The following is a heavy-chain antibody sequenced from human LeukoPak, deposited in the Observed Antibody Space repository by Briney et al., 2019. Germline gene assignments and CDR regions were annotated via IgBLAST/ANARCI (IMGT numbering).Heavy chain of an antibody. D-gene: IGHD4-17*01. Sequence: GRSLRLSCAASGFTFSNHGMHWVRQAPGKGLEWVALIWYDGSNKEYAESVKGRFTISRDNSKNTLYLQMNSLRSEDTGVYHCARGDTVTTSFLDYWGQGTLVTVSS. J-gene: IGHJ4*02. CDR1: GFTFSNHG. V-gene: IGHV3-33*01. CDR3: ARGDTVTTSFLDY. CDR2: IWYDGSNK.